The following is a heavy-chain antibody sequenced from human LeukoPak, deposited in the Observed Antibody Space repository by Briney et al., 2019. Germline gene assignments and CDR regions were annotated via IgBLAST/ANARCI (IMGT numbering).Heavy chain of an antibody. CDR1: GYTFTSYA. Sequence: ASVKVSCKASGYTFTSYAKHWVRQAPGQRLEWMGWINAGNGNTKYSQKFQGRVTITRDTSASTAYMELSSLRSEDTAVYYCARVPYYYDSSGPRLDPWGQGTLVTVSS. V-gene: IGHV1-3*01. CDR3: ARVPYYYDSSGPRLDP. D-gene: IGHD3-22*01. J-gene: IGHJ5*02. CDR2: INAGNGNT.